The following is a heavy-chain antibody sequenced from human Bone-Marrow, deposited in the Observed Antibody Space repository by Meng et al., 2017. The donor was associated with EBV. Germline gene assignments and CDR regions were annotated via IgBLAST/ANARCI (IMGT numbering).Heavy chain of an antibody. CDR1: DGSFRDYY. CDR3: ARGGMSHYYGSASHDY. V-gene: IGHV4-34*01. CDR2: INHSGGT. D-gene: IGHD3-10*01. J-gene: IGHJ4*02. Sequence: VALKQWGAGLLKPADTLSLTCAVYDGSFRDYYWGWIRQPPGKGLEWMGEINHSGGTNYSPSLESRVTISVDTSKNQLSLKLISVTAADTAVYYCARGGMSHYYGSASHDYWGQGTLVTVS.